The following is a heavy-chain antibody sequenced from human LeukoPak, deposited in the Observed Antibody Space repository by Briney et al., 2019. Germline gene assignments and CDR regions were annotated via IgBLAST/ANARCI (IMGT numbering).Heavy chain of an antibody. J-gene: IGHJ4*02. CDR1: GFTFSSYA. CDR3: AKDSLAAAAGTVFF. V-gene: IGHV3-23*01. Sequence: GGSLRLSCAASGFTFSSYAMSWVRQAPGKGLEWVSAISGSGGSTYYADSVKGRFTISRDNSKNTLYLQTNSLRAEDTAVYYCAKDSLAAAAGTVFFGGQGTLVTVSS. CDR2: ISGSGGST. D-gene: IGHD6-13*01.